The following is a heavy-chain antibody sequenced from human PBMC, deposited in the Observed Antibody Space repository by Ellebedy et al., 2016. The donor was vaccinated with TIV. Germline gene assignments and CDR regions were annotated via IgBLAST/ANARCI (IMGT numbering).Heavy chain of an antibody. CDR1: GFTFRNYG. D-gene: IGHD6-6*01. CDR2: VTHDGGANDGGTT. V-gene: IGHV3-33*05. J-gene: IGHJ4*02. CDR3: ARDFHEYSSSLGYWSFDD. Sequence: GESLKISXSASGFTFRNYGMLWVRQAPGKGLEWVAVVTHDGGANDGGTTYYSDSVKGRFTISRDNSKNTLYLEMNRLRAEDTAVYYCARDFHEYSSSLGYWSFDDWGQGTLVTVSS.